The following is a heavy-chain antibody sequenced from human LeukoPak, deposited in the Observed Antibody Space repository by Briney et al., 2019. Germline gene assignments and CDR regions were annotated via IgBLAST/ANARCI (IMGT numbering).Heavy chain of an antibody. D-gene: IGHD1-26*01. V-gene: IGHV1-69-2*01. CDR1: GYTFTDYY. Sequence: ASVRVSCKASGYTFTDYYMHWVQQAPGKGLEGMGRVDPEDGETIYAEKFQGRVTITADTSTDTAYMELSSLRSEDTAVYYCATDPLSIVGATIDYWGQGTLVTVSS. CDR2: VDPEDGET. CDR3: ATDPLSIVGATIDY. J-gene: IGHJ4*02.